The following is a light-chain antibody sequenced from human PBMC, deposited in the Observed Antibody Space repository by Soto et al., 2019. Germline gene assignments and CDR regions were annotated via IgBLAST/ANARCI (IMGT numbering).Light chain of an antibody. J-gene: IGKJ4*01. CDR2: AAY. CDR3: QQADSFPLS. CDR1: QSTYKW. V-gene: IGKV1-12*01. Sequence: DIQMTQSPSSVSASIGDRVTISCRASQSTYKWLVWYQQKPGKAPKLLIYAAYSLQSGVPSRFSGSGYGTDFTLTISSLQPEDVATYYCQQADSFPLSFGGGTKVEI.